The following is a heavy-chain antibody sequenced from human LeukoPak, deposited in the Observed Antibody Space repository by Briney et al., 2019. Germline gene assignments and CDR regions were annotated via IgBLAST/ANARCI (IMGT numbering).Heavy chain of an antibody. CDR1: GGSFSGYY. J-gene: IGHJ4*02. Sequence: PSGTLSLTCAVYGGSFSGYYWSWIRQPPGKGLEWIGEINHSGSTNYNPSLKSRVTISVDTSKNQFSLKLSSVTAADTAVYYCARNPWELSWGSDYWGQGTLVTVSS. V-gene: IGHV4-34*01. CDR3: ARNPWELSWGSDY. CDR2: INHSGST. D-gene: IGHD1-26*01.